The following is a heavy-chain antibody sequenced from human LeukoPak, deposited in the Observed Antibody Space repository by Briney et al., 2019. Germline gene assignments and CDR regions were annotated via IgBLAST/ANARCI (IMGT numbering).Heavy chain of an antibody. D-gene: IGHD3-9*01. Sequence: SETLSLTCTVSGGSISPYYWSWIRQPPGKGLEWIGYIYYSGATHYNPSLESRVTMSVDTSKNQFSLKLSSVTAADTAVYYCATHYDVLTGYAAAAFDIWGQGTMVTVSS. CDR1: GGSISPYY. V-gene: IGHV4-59*08. CDR2: IYYSGAT. CDR3: ATHYDVLTGYAAAAFDI. J-gene: IGHJ3*02.